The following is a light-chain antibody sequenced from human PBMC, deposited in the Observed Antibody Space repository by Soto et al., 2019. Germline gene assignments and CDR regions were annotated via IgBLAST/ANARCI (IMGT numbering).Light chain of an antibody. CDR3: QQTYSTPPT. J-gene: IGKJ1*01. Sequence: IQVTLSPSALSASIGKRVSITGRTRRSISTWLAWYQQKPGKAPKLLIYKASSIETGVPSRFSGSGSGTDFTLIISRLQPEDFAAYYCQQTYSTPPTFGQGTKVDIK. CDR1: RSISTW. CDR2: KAS. V-gene: IGKV1-5*03.